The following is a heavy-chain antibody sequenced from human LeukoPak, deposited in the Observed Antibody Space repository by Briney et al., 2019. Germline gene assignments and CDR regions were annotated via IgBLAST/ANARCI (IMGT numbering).Heavy chain of an antibody. D-gene: IGHD6-19*01. Sequence: PSETLSLTCTVSGGSFSGYYWSWIRQPPGKGLEWIGEINHSGSTNYTPSLKSRVTISVDTSKNQFSLKLSSVTAADTAVYYCARPVSGSSGRYYNYWGQGTLVTVSS. J-gene: IGHJ4*02. CDR2: INHSGST. CDR3: ARPVSGSSGRYYNY. CDR1: GGSFSGYY. V-gene: IGHV4-34*01.